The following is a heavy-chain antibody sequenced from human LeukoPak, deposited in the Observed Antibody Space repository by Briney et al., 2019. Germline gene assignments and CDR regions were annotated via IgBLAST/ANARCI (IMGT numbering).Heavy chain of an antibody. CDR3: ARRIYGSGSYYSY. CDR2: MNPNSGNT. CDR1: GYTFTSYD. D-gene: IGHD3-10*01. Sequence: ASVKVSCKASGYTFTSYDINWVRQATGQGLEWMGWMNPNSGNTGYAQKFQGRVTITRNTSISTAYMELSSLRSDDTAVYYCARRIYGSGSYYSYWGQGTLVTVSS. J-gene: IGHJ4*02. V-gene: IGHV1-8*03.